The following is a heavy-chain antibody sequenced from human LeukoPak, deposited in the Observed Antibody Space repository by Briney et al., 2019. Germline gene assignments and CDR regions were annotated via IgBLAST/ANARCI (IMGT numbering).Heavy chain of an antibody. J-gene: IGHJ4*02. CDR1: GFTFGGSA. D-gene: IGHD3-10*01. CDR3: TRDRGRGPSGSSLFDY. V-gene: IGHV3-49*04. CDR2: IRSKAYGGTT. Sequence: GGSLRLSCTASGFTFGGSAMSWVRQAPGKGLEWVGFIRSKAYGGTTEYAASVKGRFTISRDDSKSIAYLQMNSLKTEDTAVYYCTRDRGRGPSGSSLFDYWGQGTLVTVSS.